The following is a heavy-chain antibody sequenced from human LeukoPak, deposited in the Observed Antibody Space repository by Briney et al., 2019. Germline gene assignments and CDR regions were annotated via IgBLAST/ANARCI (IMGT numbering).Heavy chain of an antibody. J-gene: IGHJ4*02. CDR2: IYYSGST. CDR1: GGPISSSSYY. D-gene: IGHD6-6*01. CDR3: ARLPSSSTFDY. V-gene: IGHV4-39*01. Sequence: PSETLSLTCTVSGGPISSSSYYWGWIRQPPGKGLEWIGSIYYSGSTYYNPSLKSRVNISVDTSKNQFSLKLTSVTAADTAMYYCARLPSSSTFDYWGQGTLVTVSS.